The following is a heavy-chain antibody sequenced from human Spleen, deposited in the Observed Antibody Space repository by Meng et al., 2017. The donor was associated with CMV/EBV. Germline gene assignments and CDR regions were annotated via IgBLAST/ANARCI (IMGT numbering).Heavy chain of an antibody. D-gene: IGHD3-10*01. CDR2: IYTGGTT. V-gene: IGHV3-53*05. Sequence: GESLKISCTASGFTVSSNSMSWVRQPPGKGLEWVSFIYTGGTTYYADSVKGRFTISRDNSKNTLYLQMNSLKTEDAAVYYCARDTGYYGSGSYYNEHAFDIWGQGTMVTVSS. CDR1: GFTVSSNS. J-gene: IGHJ3*02. CDR3: ARDTGYYGSGSYYNEHAFDI.